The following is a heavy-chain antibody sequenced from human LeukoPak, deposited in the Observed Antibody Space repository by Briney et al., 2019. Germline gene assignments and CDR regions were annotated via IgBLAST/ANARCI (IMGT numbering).Heavy chain of an antibody. Sequence: SETLSLTCTVSGGSISSYYWSWIRQPPAKGREWIGYIYYSGSTNYNPSLKSRVTISVDTSKNQFSLKLSYVTAADTAVYYCARVRGYYYDSSGYNAFDIWGQGTMVTVSS. CDR2: IYYSGST. V-gene: IGHV4-59*01. CDR3: ARVRGYYYDSSGYNAFDI. J-gene: IGHJ3*02. D-gene: IGHD3-22*01. CDR1: GGSISSYY.